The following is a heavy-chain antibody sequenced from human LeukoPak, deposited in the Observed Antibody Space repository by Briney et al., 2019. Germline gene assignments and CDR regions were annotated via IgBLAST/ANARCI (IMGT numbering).Heavy chain of an antibody. CDR3: ARLGGYNEIDY. V-gene: IGHV4-34*12. CDR2: IIHRGST. D-gene: IGHD5-24*01. J-gene: IGHJ4*02. CDR1: GGSFSGYY. Sequence: SETLSLTCAVYGGSFSGYYWSWIRQPPGKGLEWIGEIIHRGSTNYNPSLKSRLTISVDTSKNQFSLKLSSVTAADTAVYYCARLGGYNEIDYWGQGTLVTVSS.